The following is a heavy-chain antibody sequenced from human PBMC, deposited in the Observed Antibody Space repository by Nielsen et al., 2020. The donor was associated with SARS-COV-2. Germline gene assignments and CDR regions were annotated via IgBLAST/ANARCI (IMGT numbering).Heavy chain of an antibody. J-gene: IGHJ4*02. CDR3: ARGRRVGTTLFEY. CDR2: ISWNSGSI. V-gene: IGHV3-9*01. D-gene: IGHD1-14*01. Sequence: GGSLRLSCAASGFTFDDYAMHWVRQAPGKGLEWVSGISWNSGSIAYADSVKGRFTISRDNAKNSLHLQMNSLRAEDTAFYYCARGRRVGTTLFEYWGQGTLVNVSS. CDR1: GFTFDDYA.